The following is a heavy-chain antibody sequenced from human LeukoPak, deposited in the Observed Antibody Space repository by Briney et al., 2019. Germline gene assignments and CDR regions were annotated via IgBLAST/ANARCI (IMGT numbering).Heavy chain of an antibody. Sequence: GGSLRLSCAASGFTFSSYALHWVRQAPGKGLEWVAVIWYDGSNKFYADSVRGRFTISRDNSKNTLYVQMNSLRAEDTAVYYCARGRGSGWYDAFDIWGQGTMVTVSS. CDR1: GFTFSSYA. D-gene: IGHD6-19*01. V-gene: IGHV3-33*08. J-gene: IGHJ3*02. CDR2: IWYDGSNK. CDR3: ARGRGSGWYDAFDI.